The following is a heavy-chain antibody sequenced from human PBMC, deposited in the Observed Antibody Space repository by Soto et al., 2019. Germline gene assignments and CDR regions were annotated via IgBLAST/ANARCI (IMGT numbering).Heavy chain of an antibody. CDR1: GFTFSSYW. CDR2: INSDGSST. Sequence: EVQLVESGGGLVQPGGSLRLSCAASGFTFSSYWMHWVRQAPGKGLVWVSGINSDGSSTSYADSVKGRFTISRDNAKNTLYLQMNSPRAEDTAVYYCVRTSLVVAAATREDYWGQGTLVTVSS. J-gene: IGHJ4*02. CDR3: VRTSLVVAAATREDY. D-gene: IGHD2-15*01. V-gene: IGHV3-74*01.